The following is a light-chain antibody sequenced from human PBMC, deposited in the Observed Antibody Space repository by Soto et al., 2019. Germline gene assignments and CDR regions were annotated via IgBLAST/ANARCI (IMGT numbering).Light chain of an antibody. CDR1: NSDIGDWNY. Sequence: QSVLTQPASVSGSPARSITISCTGANSDIGDWNYVSWYQQSPGKAPKLIIYEVNYRPSGVSYRFSGSKSGNTASLTISGLQAEDEADYYCSSFSSDTTLFVFGGGTKVTVL. CDR3: SSFSSDTTLFV. J-gene: IGLJ1*01. V-gene: IGLV2-14*01. CDR2: EVN.